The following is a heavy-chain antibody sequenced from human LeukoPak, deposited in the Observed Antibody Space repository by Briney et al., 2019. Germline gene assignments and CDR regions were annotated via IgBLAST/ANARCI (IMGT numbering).Heavy chain of an antibody. CDR3: ARSDGIVGEEAWFDP. J-gene: IGHJ5*02. Sequence: SETLSLTCTVSGGSISSYYWSWIRQPAGKGLEWIGRISASGSTNYAPSLRSRVTMSVDTSTKQFSLKLRSVTAADTAVYFCARSDGIVGEEAWFDPWGQGTLVTVSS. CDR1: GGSISSYY. V-gene: IGHV4-4*07. CDR2: ISASGST. D-gene: IGHD1-26*01.